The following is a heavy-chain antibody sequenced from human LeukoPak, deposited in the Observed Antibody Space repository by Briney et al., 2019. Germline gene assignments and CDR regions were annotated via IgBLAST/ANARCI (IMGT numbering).Heavy chain of an antibody. CDR1: GGSISSSNW. D-gene: IGHD3-10*01. Sequence: SGTLSLTCAVSGGSISSSNWWSWVRQPPGKGLEWIGEIYHSGSTNYNPSLKSRVTISVDKSKNQFSLKLSSVTAADTAVYYCASNVLLWFGELLKPPYYFDYWGQGTLVTVSS. CDR3: ASNVLLWFGELLKPPYYFDY. J-gene: IGHJ4*02. CDR2: IYHSGST. V-gene: IGHV4-4*02.